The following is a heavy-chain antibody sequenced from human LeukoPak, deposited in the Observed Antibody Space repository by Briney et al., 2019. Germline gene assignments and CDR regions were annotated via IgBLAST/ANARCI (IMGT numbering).Heavy chain of an antibody. CDR3: AKGKGQNWDPFDY. CDR1: GFTFSSYG. CDR2: IWYDGSDK. D-gene: IGHD7-27*01. J-gene: IGHJ4*02. V-gene: IGHV3-33*06. Sequence: GGSLRLSCAASGFTFSSYGMHWVRQAPGKGLECVAVIWYDGSDKYYADSVKGRFTISRDNSKNTLYLQMNSLRAEDTAVYYCAKGKGQNWDPFDYWGQGTLVTVSS.